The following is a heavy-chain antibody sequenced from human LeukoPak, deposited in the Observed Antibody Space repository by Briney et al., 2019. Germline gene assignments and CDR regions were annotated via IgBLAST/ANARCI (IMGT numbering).Heavy chain of an antibody. V-gene: IGHV4-39*01. J-gene: IGHJ4*02. D-gene: IGHD6-19*01. CDR1: GGSISSSSYY. CDR2: IYYSGNT. CDR3: ARVRLPGYISGWYYFDY. Sequence: SETLSLTCTVSGGSISSSSYYWGWIRQPPGMGLEWIGSIYYSGNTYYNPSLKSRVSISVDTSKNRFSLELSSVTAADTAVYYCARVRLPGYISGWYYFDYWGQGTLVTVSS.